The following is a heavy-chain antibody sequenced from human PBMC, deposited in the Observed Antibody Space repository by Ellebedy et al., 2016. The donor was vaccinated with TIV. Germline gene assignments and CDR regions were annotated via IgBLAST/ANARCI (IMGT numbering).Heavy chain of an antibody. D-gene: IGHD1-1*01. Sequence: PGGSLRLSCAASGFRFSSYAMNWVRQAPGKGLEWVSGISDSGDTTYYPDSVKGRFTISRDNSKNTLYLQMNSLRDADTAVYYCVRDLHWAFDIWGQGTVVTVSS. CDR1: GFRFSSYA. CDR3: VRDLHWAFDI. V-gene: IGHV3-23*01. CDR2: ISDSGDTT. J-gene: IGHJ3*02.